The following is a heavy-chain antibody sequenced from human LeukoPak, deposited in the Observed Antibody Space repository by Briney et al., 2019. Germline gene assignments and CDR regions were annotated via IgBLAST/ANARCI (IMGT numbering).Heavy chain of an antibody. CDR2: IKQDGSEK. CDR1: GFTFSNYW. CDR3: PRSPLYGMDV. J-gene: IGHJ6*02. Sequence: GGSLRLSCVGSGFTFSNYWMTWVRQAPGKGLEWVANIKQDGSEKHYGDSVKGRFPISRDNAKNSLYLQMNSLRVEDTAVYYCPRSPLYGMDVWGQGTTVTVAS. V-gene: IGHV3-7*01.